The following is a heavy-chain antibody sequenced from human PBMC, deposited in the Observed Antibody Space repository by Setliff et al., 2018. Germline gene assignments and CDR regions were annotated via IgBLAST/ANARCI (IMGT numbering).Heavy chain of an antibody. CDR3: ARIMGIVGDNWFDP. D-gene: IGHD1-26*01. V-gene: IGHV1-69*05. CDR1: GGTFSSYA. Sequence: GASVKVSCKASGGTFSSYAISWVRQAPGQGLEWMGGIIPIFGTANYAQKFQGRVTMTTDTSISTAYMELSRLRSDDTAVYYCARIMGIVGDNWFDPWGQGTLVTVSS. J-gene: IGHJ5*02. CDR2: IIPIFGTA.